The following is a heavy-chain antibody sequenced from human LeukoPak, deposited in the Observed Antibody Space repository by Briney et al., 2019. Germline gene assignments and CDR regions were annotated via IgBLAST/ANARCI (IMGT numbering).Heavy chain of an antibody. V-gene: IGHV3-21*01. CDR1: GFTFSSYS. Sequence: GSLRLSCAASGFTFSSYSMNWVRQAPGKGLGWVSSISSSSSYIYYADSVKGRFTISRDNAKNSLYLQMNSLRAEDTAVYYCARAYGSGSYYNLNDYWGQGTLVTVSS. J-gene: IGHJ4*02. CDR3: ARAYGSGSYYNLNDY. CDR2: ISSSSSYI. D-gene: IGHD3-10*01.